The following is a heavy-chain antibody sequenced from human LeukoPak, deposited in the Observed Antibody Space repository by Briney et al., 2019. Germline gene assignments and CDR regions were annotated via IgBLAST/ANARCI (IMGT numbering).Heavy chain of an antibody. V-gene: IGHV1-69*04. J-gene: IGHJ4*02. D-gene: IGHD3-22*01. Sequence: SVKVSCKASGGTFSSYAITWVRQAPGQGLEWMGRIIPILGIANYAQKFQGRVTITADKSTSTAYMELSSLRSEDTAVCYCATLHDSSGYSRPYFDYWGQGTLVTVSS. CDR2: IIPILGIA. CDR1: GGTFSSYA. CDR3: ATLHDSSGYSRPYFDY.